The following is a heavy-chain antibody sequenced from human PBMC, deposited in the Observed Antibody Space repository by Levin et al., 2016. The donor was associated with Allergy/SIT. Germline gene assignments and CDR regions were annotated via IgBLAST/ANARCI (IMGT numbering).Heavy chain of an antibody. J-gene: IGHJ6*02. CDR3: AXGGSSWYASYYYYYGMDV. D-gene: IGHD6-13*01. V-gene: IGHV4-34*01. CDR2: INHSGST. Sequence: SETLSLTCAVYGGSFSGYYWSWIRQPPGKGLEWIGEINHSGSTNXNPSLKSRVTISVDTSKNQFSLKLSSVTAADTAVYYCAXGGSSWYASYYYYYGMDVWGQGTTVTVSS. CDR1: GGSFSGYY.